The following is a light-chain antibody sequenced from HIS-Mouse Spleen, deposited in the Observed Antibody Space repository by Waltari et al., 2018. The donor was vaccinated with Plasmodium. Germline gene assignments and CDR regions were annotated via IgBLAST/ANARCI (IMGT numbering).Light chain of an antibody. CDR2: EVS. CDR1: SSDVGGYTY. CDR3: SSYAGSSV. J-gene: IGLJ1*01. V-gene: IGLV2-8*01. Sequence: QSALTQPPSASGSPGQSFTLSCTGTSSDVGGYTYVSWYQQHPGKAPKLMIYEVSKRPSGVPDRFSGSKSGNTASLTVSGLQAEDEADYYCSSYAGSSVFGTGTKVTVL.